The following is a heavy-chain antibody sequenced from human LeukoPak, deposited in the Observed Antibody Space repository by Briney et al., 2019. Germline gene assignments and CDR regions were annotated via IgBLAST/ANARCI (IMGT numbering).Heavy chain of an antibody. CDR1: GFSVSGTH. CDR3: ARVTTARNWFDP. CDR2: IYSGGST. Sequence: GGSLRPSCAASGFSVSGTHMSWVRQAPGKGLEWVSVIYSGGSTYYADSVKGRFTISRDNSKNTLYLQMNSLRAEDTAVYYCARVTTARNWFDPWGQGTLVTVSS. V-gene: IGHV3-53*01. J-gene: IGHJ5*02. D-gene: IGHD4-11*01.